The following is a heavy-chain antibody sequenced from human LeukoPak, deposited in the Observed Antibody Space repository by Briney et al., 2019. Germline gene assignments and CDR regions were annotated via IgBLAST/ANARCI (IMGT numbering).Heavy chain of an antibody. V-gene: IGHV3-23*05. CDR3: ARGQGA. Sequence: PGGSLRLSCAASGFTFSSYAMSWVRQAPGKGLEWVSVIYISGSTHYADSVKGRFTISRDNSKNTLYLQMNSLGAEDTAVYYCARGQGAWGQGTLVTVSS. J-gene: IGHJ4*02. CDR2: IYISGST. CDR1: GFTFSSYA.